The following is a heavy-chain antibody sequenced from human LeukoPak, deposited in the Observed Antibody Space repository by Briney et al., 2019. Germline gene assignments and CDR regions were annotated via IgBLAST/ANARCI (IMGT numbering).Heavy chain of an antibody. CDR3: ARRGRYYDSSGYYYFY. D-gene: IGHD3-22*01. V-gene: IGHV5-10-1*01. CDR1: GYSFTSYW. CDR2: IDPSDSYT. Sequence: GESLRISCKGSGYSFTSYWISWVRQMPGKGLEWMGRIDPSDSYTNYSPSFQGHVTISADKSISTAYLQWSSLKASDTAMYYCARRGRYYDSSGYYYFYWGQGTLVTVSS. J-gene: IGHJ4*02.